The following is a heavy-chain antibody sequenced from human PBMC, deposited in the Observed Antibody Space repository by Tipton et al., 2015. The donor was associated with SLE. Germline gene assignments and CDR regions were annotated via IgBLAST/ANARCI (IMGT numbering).Heavy chain of an antibody. Sequence: TLSLTCTVSGGSISSADYYWSWIRQPAGKGLEWIGYIYISGSTYFNPSLKSRVTISADTSKNQFSLKLSSVTAADTAVYYCTRGVGARGSNLDYWGQGSLVTVSS. J-gene: IGHJ4*02. CDR2: IYISGST. V-gene: IGHV4-61*09. D-gene: IGHD1-26*01. CDR1: GGSISSADYY. CDR3: TRGVGARGSNLDY.